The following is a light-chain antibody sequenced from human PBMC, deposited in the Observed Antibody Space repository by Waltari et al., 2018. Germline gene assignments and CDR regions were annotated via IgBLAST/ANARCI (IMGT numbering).Light chain of an antibody. V-gene: IGLV1-47*01. Sequence: QSVLTQPPSASGNPGQRVTISCSGSRSNVGNNYLYWYQQLPGTAPKLLIYRNNQRPSGVPDRFSGSKSGTSASLAISGLRSEDEADYYCAAWDDSLSGRVFGGGTKVTVL. J-gene: IGLJ3*02. CDR2: RNN. CDR1: RSNVGNNY. CDR3: AAWDDSLSGRV.